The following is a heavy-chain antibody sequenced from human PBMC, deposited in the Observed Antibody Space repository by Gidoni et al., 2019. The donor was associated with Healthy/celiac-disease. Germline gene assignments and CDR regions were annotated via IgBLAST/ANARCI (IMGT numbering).Heavy chain of an antibody. CDR1: GGSFSGYY. D-gene: IGHD3-3*01. J-gene: IGHJ4*02. Sequence: QVQLQQWGAGLLKPSETLSLTCAVYGGSFSGYYWSWIRQPPGKGLEWIGEINHSGSTNYNPSLKSRVTISVDTSKNQFSLKLSSVTAADTAVYYCARGQGTIFGVVTRGGGDYWGQGTLVTVSS. V-gene: IGHV4-34*01. CDR3: ARGQGTIFGVVTRGGGDY. CDR2: INHSGST.